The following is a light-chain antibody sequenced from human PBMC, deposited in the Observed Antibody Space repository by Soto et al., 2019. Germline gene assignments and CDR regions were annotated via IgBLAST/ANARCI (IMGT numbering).Light chain of an antibody. CDR2: AAS. V-gene: IGKV1-9*01. CDR3: QQLNSDPRT. Sequence: DIQLTQSPSFLSASVGDRVTITCRASQGISSYLAWYQQKPGKAPKLLIYAASTLQSGVPSRFSGSGSGTEFTLTISSLQPEDCATYYCQQLNSDPRTFGGGTKVEIK. CDR1: QGISSY. J-gene: IGKJ4*01.